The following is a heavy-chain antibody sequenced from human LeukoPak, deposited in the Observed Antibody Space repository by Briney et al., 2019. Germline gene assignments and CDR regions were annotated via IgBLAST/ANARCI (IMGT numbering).Heavy chain of an antibody. V-gene: IGHV4-59*11. Sequence: SETLSLTCTVSGGSISSHYWSWIRQPPGKGLEWIGYIYYSGGTNYNPSLKSRVTISVDTSKNQFSLKLSSVTAADTAVYYCARVIGYCSSTSCYNYYYYMDVWGKGTTVTVSS. D-gene: IGHD2-2*03. CDR2: IYYSGGT. CDR3: ARVIGYCSSTSCYNYYYYMDV. J-gene: IGHJ6*03. CDR1: GGSISSHY.